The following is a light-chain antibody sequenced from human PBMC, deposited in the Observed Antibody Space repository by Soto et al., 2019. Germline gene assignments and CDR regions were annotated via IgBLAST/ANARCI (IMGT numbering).Light chain of an antibody. CDR3: HQYNTYSWT. Sequence: DIQMTQSPSSLSASVGDRVTITCRASQSISSYLNWYQQKPGKAPKLLIYAASSLQSGVPSRFSGSGSGTDFTLTISSLQPDDIATYYCHQYNTYSWTFGQGTKVDIK. V-gene: IGKV1-39*01. J-gene: IGKJ1*01. CDR2: AAS. CDR1: QSISSY.